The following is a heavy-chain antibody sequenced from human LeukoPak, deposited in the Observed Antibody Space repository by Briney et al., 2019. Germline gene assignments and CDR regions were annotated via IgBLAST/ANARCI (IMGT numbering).Heavy chain of an antibody. CDR2: IIPIFGTA. CDR1: GGTFSSYA. V-gene: IGHV1-69*05. Sequence: GASVKVSCKASGGTFSSYAISWVRQAPGQGLEWMGGIIPIFGTANYAQKFQGRVTITTDESTSTAYMELSSLRSEDTAVYYCARAGEGIAVAEGFDYWGQGTLVTVSS. CDR3: ARAGEGIAVAEGFDY. J-gene: IGHJ4*02. D-gene: IGHD6-19*01.